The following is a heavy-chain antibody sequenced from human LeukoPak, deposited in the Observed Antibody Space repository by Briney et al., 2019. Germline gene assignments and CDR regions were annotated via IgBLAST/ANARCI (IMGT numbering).Heavy chain of an antibody. J-gene: IGHJ4*02. V-gene: IGHV3-33*08. CDR3: ARDYAPPYDYVWGSYRYTFFDY. CDR2: IWYDGSNK. D-gene: IGHD3-16*02. CDR1: GFTFSSYA. Sequence: GGSLRLSCAASGFTFSSYAMHWVRQAPGKGLEWVAVIWYDGSNKYYADSVKGRFTISRDNSKNTLYLQMNSLRAEDTAVYYCARDYAPPYDYVWGSYRYTFFDYWGQGTLVTVSS.